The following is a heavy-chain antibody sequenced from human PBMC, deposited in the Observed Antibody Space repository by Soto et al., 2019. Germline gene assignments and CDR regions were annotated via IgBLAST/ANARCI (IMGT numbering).Heavy chain of an antibody. CDR3: ARPYSGSYWTAFDI. D-gene: IGHD1-26*01. V-gene: IGHV4-59*01. CDR1: GGSISSDY. Sequence: PSETLSLTCTVSGGSISSDYWSWIRQPPGKGLEWIGYIYYSGTSNYNPSLKRRVIMSLDTSKNHFSLKLSSVTAADTAVYYCARPYSGSYWTAFDIWGQGTMVTVSS. J-gene: IGHJ3*02. CDR2: IYYSGTS.